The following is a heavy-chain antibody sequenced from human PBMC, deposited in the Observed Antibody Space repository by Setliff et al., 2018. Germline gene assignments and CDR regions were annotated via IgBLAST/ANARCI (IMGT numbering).Heavy chain of an antibody. V-gene: IGHV3-48*01. J-gene: IGHJ3*01. CDR3: ARGEAWGRGYAFDF. CDR1: GFNFNLYN. D-gene: IGHD7-27*01. Sequence: GWSLRLSCAASGFNFNLYNMNWVRQAPGKGLEWVSYIISNSLTIHYADSVRGRFTVSRDNARNSLYLQMNNLRAEDTAVYYCARGEAWGRGYAFDFWGQGTMVTVSS. CDR2: IISNSLTI.